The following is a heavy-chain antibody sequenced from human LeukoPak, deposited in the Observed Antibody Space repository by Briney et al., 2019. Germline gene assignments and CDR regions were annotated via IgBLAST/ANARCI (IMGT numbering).Heavy chain of an antibody. Sequence: GGSLRLSCAASGFIFSNYGMSWVRQAPGKGLEWVSAISGSGGTTYYADSVKGRFTISRDNSKNTLYLQMNSLRAEDAALYYCAKDRYSGNYHQSGDFSYWGQGTLVTVSS. J-gene: IGHJ4*02. V-gene: IGHV3-23*01. CDR1: GFIFSNYG. CDR2: ISGSGGTT. CDR3: AKDRYSGNYHQSGDFSY. D-gene: IGHD1-26*01.